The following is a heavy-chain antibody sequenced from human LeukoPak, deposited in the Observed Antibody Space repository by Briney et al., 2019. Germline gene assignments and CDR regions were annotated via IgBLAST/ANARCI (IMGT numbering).Heavy chain of an antibody. D-gene: IGHD3-22*01. CDR3: ARARETRTKYETYYYESSGSAPGY. J-gene: IGHJ4*02. CDR2: ISAYNGNT. Sequence: ASVKVSCKASGDTFTSYGISWVRQAPGQGLERMGWISAYNGNTNYAQKLLGRVTMTTDTSTSTAYMELRSLRSDDTAVYYCARARETRTKYETYYYESSGSAPGYWGQGTLVTVSS. V-gene: IGHV1-18*01. CDR1: GDTFTSYG.